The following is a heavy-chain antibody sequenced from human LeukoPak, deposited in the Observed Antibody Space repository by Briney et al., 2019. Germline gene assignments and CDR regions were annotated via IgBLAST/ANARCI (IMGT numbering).Heavy chain of an antibody. Sequence: SVKVSCKASGGTFSSYAISWVRQAPGQGLEWMGGIIPIFGTANYAQKFQGRVTITADKSTSTAYMELSSLRSEDTAVYYCARDAECQDIAVAGSYFDYWGQGTLVTVSS. CDR3: ARDAECQDIAVAGSYFDY. CDR1: GGTFSSYA. J-gene: IGHJ4*02. V-gene: IGHV1-69*06. CDR2: IIPIFGTA. D-gene: IGHD6-19*01.